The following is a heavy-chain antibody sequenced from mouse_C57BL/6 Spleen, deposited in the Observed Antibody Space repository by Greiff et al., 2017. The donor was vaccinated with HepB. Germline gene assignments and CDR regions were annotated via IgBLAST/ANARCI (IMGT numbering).Heavy chain of an antibody. V-gene: IGHV1-15*01. D-gene: IGHD1-1*01. Sequence: QVHVKQSGAELVRPGASVTLSCKASGYTFTDYEMHWVKQTPVHGLEWIGAIDPETGGTAYNQKFKGKAILTADKSSSTAYMELRSLTSEDSAVYYCTNYYGSSPYYAMDYWGQGTSVTVSS. CDR3: TNYYGSSPYYAMDY. CDR1: GYTFTDYE. CDR2: IDPETGGT. J-gene: IGHJ4*01.